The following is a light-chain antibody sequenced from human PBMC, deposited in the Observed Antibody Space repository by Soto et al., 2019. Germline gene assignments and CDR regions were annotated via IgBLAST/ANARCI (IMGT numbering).Light chain of an antibody. J-gene: IGLJ2*01. CDR2: DVT. CDR1: SSDVGGGNY. CDR3: SSYTTTYTLL. V-gene: IGLV2-14*01. Sequence: QSALTQPASVSGSPGQSITISCTGTSSDVGGGNYVSWYRQYPGKAPKLMIYDVTNRPSGVSYRFSGSKSGNTASLTISGLQAEDEADYYCSSYTTTYTLLFGGGTKLIVL.